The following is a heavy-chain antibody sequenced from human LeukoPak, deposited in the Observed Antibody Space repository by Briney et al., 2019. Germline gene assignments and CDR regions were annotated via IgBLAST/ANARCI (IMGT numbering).Heavy chain of an antibody. Sequence: GGSLRLSCAASGFTFSSYAMHWVRPAPGKGLEWVAVISHDGSNKYYADSVKGRFTISRDNSKNTLYLQMNSLRPEDTAVYHCTTLITIWGQGTLVTVSS. CDR1: GFTFSSYA. J-gene: IGHJ4*02. V-gene: IGHV3-30*03. CDR3: TTLITI. CDR2: ISHDGSNK. D-gene: IGHD4-23*01.